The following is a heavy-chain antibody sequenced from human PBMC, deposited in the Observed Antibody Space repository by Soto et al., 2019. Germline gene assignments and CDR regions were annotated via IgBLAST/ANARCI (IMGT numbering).Heavy chain of an antibody. D-gene: IGHD6-19*01. J-gene: IGHJ4*02. CDR3: ARVLRQWLAPDDY. CDR2: ISGSGSTI. Sequence: PGGSLSLSCAASGFTFSSYAMSWVRQAPGKGLEWVSAISGSGSTIYYADSVKGRFTISRDNAKNSLYLQMNSLRAEDTAVYYCARVLRQWLAPDDYWGQGTLVTVSS. V-gene: IGHV3-23*01. CDR1: GFTFSSYA.